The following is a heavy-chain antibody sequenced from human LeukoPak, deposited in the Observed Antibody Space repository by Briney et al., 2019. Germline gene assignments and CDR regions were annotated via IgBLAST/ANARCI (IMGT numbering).Heavy chain of an antibody. Sequence: SETLSLTCTVSGGSISSGDYYWSWIRQPPGKGLEWIGYIYYSGSTYYNPSLKSRVTISVDTSKNQFSLKLSSVTAADTAVYYCAREVGSSSGGITNDYRGQGTLVTVSS. CDR3: AREVGSSSGGITNDY. D-gene: IGHD6-6*01. V-gene: IGHV4-30-4*08. J-gene: IGHJ4*02. CDR1: GGSISSGDYY. CDR2: IYYSGST.